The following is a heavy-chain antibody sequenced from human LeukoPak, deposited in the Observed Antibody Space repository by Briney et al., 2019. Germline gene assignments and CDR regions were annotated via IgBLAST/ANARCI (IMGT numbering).Heavy chain of an antibody. J-gene: IGHJ5*02. CDR1: GGSFSGYY. D-gene: IGHD3-22*01. CDR2: INHSGST. Sequence: SETLSLTCAVYGGSFSGYYWSWIRQPPGKGLEWIGEINHSGSTNYNPSLKSRVTISVDTSKNQFSLKLSSVTAADTAVYYCARLSSGYPYNWFDPWGQGTLVTVSS. CDR3: ARLSSGYPYNWFDP. V-gene: IGHV4-34*01.